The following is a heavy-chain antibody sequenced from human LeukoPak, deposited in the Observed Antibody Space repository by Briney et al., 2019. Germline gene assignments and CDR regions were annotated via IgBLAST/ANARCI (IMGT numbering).Heavy chain of an antibody. CDR2: IIPIFGTA. D-gene: IGHD3-10*01. V-gene: IGHV1-69*05. Sequence: ASVKVSCKASGYTFTSYGISWVRQAPGQGLEWMGGIIPIFGTANYAQKFQGRVTITTDESTSTAYMELSSLGSEDTAVYYCANSLEGSGSYIPFDYWGQGTLVTVSS. J-gene: IGHJ4*02. CDR1: GYTFTSYG. CDR3: ANSLEGSGSYIPFDY.